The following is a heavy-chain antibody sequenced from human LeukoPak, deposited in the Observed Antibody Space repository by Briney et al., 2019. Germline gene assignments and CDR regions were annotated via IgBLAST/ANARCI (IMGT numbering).Heavy chain of an antibody. CDR1: GFTFSIYA. V-gene: IGHV3-23*01. J-gene: IGHJ4*02. CDR2: IGDTT. CDR3: AKAFAFVGATFFDY. Sequence: GGSLRLSCAASGFTFSIYAMSWVRQAPGKGLEWVSAIGDTTYYADSVEGRFTISRDNSKNTLYLQMNSLRAEDVAIYYCAKAFAFVGATFFDYWGQGTLVTVSS. D-gene: IGHD1-26*01.